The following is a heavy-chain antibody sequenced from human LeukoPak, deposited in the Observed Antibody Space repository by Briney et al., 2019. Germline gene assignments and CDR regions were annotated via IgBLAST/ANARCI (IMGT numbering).Heavy chain of an antibody. Sequence: ASVKVSCKASGYTFTRYAMHWVRQAPGQRLKWMGWIIAGNGNTKYSQKFQGRVTIARDTSASTAYMELSSLRSEDTAVYYCARVVVTANSLPDYWGQGTLVTVSS. CDR3: ARVVVTANSLPDY. D-gene: IGHD2-21*02. V-gene: IGHV1-3*01. CDR2: IIAGNGNT. J-gene: IGHJ4*02. CDR1: GYTFTRYA.